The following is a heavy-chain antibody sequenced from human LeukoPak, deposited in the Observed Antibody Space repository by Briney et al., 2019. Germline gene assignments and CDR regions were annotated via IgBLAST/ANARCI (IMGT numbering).Heavy chain of an antibody. Sequence: SETLSLTCTVSGGSISSYYWSWIRQPPGKGLEWIGCIYYSGSTNYNPSLKSRVTISVDTSKNQFSLKLSSLTAADTAVYYCARLARGLRGVIWFDPWGQGTLVTVSS. CDR1: GGSISSYY. D-gene: IGHD3-3*01. CDR3: ARLARGLRGVIWFDP. J-gene: IGHJ5*02. CDR2: IYYSGST. V-gene: IGHV4-59*08.